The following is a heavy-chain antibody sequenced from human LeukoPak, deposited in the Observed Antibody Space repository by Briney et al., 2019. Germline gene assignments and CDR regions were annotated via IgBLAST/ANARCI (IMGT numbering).Heavy chain of an antibody. CDR1: GYTFTNYG. CDR2: ISIYNGNT. CDR3: ARITYDFWSGYYMPDDP. Sequence: SSVKVSCKASGYTFTNYGISWVRQAPGQGLEGMGWISIYNGNTDYAQKLRGRVTMTTDTSTSTAYMELRSLRSDDTAVYYCARITYDFWSGYYMPDDPWGQGSLVTVSS. J-gene: IGHJ5*02. V-gene: IGHV1-18*01. D-gene: IGHD3-3*01.